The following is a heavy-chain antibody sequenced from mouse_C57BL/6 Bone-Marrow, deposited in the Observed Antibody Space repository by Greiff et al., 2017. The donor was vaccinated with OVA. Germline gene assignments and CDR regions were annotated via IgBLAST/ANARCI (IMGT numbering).Heavy chain of an antibody. V-gene: IGHV1-19*01. CDR1: GYTFTDYY. CDR2: INPYNGGT. Sequence: EVKLMESGPVLVKPGASVKMSCKASGYTFTDYYMNWVKQSHGKSLEWIGVINPYNGGTSYNQKFKGKATLTVDKSSSTAYMELNSLTSEDSAVYYCARYSPWFAYWGQGTLVTVSA. J-gene: IGHJ3*01. CDR3: ARYSPWFAY.